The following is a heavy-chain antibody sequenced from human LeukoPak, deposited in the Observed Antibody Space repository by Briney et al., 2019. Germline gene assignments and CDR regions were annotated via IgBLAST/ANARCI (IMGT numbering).Heavy chain of an antibody. D-gene: IGHD6-13*01. CDR3: AREEQSSSSWTWDFDY. J-gene: IGHJ4*02. Sequence: SVKVSCKASGGTFSSYAISWVRQAPGQGLEWMGGIIPIFGTANYAQKFQGRVAITTDESTSTAYMELRSLRSDDTAVYYCAREEQSSSSWTWDFDYWGQGTLVTVSS. CDR1: GGTFSSYA. CDR2: IIPIFGTA. V-gene: IGHV1-69*05.